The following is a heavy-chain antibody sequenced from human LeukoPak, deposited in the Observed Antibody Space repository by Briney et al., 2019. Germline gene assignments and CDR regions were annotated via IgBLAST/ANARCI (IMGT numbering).Heavy chain of an antibody. Sequence: ASVKVSCKASGYTFTSYGISWVRQAPGQRLEWMGWISAYNGNTNYAQKLQGRVTMTTDTSTSTAYMELRSLRSDDTAVYYCARADGSIWYSGYFDYWGQGTLVTVSS. V-gene: IGHV1-18*04. J-gene: IGHJ4*02. CDR3: ARADGSIWYSGYFDY. CDR2: ISAYNGNT. D-gene: IGHD6-13*01. CDR1: GYTFTSYG.